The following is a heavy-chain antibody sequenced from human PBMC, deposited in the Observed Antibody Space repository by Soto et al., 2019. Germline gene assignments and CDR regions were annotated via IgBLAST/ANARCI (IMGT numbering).Heavy chain of an antibody. CDR3: AKGHSESYYFDP. CDR1: GFTFSSYA. D-gene: IGHD1-26*01. J-gene: IGHJ5*02. Sequence: EVQLLESGGGLVQPGGSLRLSCAASGFTFSSYAMSWVRQAPGKGLEWASAISGSGGSTYYADSVKGRFTISRDNSKNTLYLQMNSLRAEDTAVYYCAKGHSESYYFDPWGQGTLVTVSS. V-gene: IGHV3-23*01. CDR2: ISGSGGST.